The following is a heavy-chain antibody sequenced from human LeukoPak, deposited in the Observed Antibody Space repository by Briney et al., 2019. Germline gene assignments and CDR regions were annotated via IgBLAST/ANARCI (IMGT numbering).Heavy chain of an antibody. CDR1: GFTFSSYA. D-gene: IGHD3-9*01. CDR2: ISGSGGST. CDR3: AKDGDYDILTGPVAPY. V-gene: IGHV3-23*01. J-gene: IGHJ4*02. Sequence: GGSLRLSCAASGFTFSSYAMSWVRQAPGKGLEWVSAISGSGGSTYYADSVKGRYTISRDNSKNTLYLQMNSLRAEDTAVCYCAKDGDYDILTGPVAPYWGQGTLVTVSS.